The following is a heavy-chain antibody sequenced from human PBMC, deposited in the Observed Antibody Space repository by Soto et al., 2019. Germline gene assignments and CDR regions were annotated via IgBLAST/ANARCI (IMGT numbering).Heavy chain of an antibody. CDR3: VRDTSFDY. CDR2: ISSNGGIT. J-gene: IGHJ4*02. V-gene: IGHV3-64*01. CDR1: GFTFSSYD. Sequence: EVQLVESGGGLVQPGGSLRLSCAASGFTFSSYDMYWVRQAPGKGLEYISAISSNGGITYYANSVKGRFTISRDNSKNMMYLQMGSLRAEDMAVYYCVRDTSFDYWGQGTLVTVSS. D-gene: IGHD3-16*01.